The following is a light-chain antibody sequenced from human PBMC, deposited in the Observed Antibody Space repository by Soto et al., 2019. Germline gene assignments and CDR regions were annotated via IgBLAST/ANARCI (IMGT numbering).Light chain of an antibody. CDR3: SSYAGSNNFV. CDR1: SSDVGGYNY. CDR2: EVS. Sequence: QSALTQPPSASGSPGQSVTISCTGTSSDVGGYNYVSWYQPHPGKAPKLMIYEVSKRPSGVHDRFSGSKSGNTASLTVSGLRAEDEADYYCSSYAGSNNFVFGGGTKVTVL. V-gene: IGLV2-8*01. J-gene: IGLJ2*01.